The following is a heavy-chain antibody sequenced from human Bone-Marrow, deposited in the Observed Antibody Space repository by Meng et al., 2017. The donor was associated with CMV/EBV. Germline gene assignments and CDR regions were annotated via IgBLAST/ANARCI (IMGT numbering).Heavy chain of an antibody. CDR3: ARGTIMIRDYHHHGVDV. V-gene: IGHV1-69*05. Sequence: SVKVSCKASGGTFSSYAISWVRQAPGQGLEWMGGIIPIFGTANYAQKFQGRVTITTDESTSTAYMDLSRLRSDDTAVYYCARGTIMIRDYHHHGVDVWGQGTTVTASS. J-gene: IGHJ6*02. CDR2: IIPIFGTA. CDR1: GGTFSSYA. D-gene: IGHD3-16*01.